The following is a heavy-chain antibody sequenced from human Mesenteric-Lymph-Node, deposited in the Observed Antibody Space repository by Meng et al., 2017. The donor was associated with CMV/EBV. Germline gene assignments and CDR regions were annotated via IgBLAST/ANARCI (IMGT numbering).Heavy chain of an antibody. CDR3: ARGNRGFDN. Sequence: SCTVSGDSLNSGDYYWSWIRQPPGKGLEWIGYIYHTGNTYYNPSLENRLTMSVDTSKNQFSLRLTSVTATDTAMYYCARGNRGFDNWGLGALGTVSS. CDR2: IYHTGNT. V-gene: IGHV4-30-4*01. D-gene: IGHD2/OR15-2a*01. J-gene: IGHJ4*02. CDR1: GDSLNSGDYY.